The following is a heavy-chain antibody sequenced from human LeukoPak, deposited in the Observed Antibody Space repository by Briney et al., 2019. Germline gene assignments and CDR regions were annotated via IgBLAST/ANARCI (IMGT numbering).Heavy chain of an antibody. CDR3: AKGGIKRFGMVPDWFDP. CDR2: VGPSGASP. CDR1: GFSFNNYA. J-gene: IGHJ5*02. D-gene: IGHD3-3*01. V-gene: IGHV3-23*01. Sequence: PGGSLRLSCAASGFSFNNYAMSWVRQAPGKGLEWVSSVGPSGASPFYADSVKGRFTISRDIPKNTLYLQMNSLRAEDTATYFCAKGGIKRFGMVPDWFDPWGQGTLVTVSS.